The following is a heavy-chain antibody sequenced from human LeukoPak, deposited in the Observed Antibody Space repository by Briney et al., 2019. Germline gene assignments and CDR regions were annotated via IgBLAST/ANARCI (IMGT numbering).Heavy chain of an antibody. Sequence: SETLSLTCTVSGGSISSYHWSWIRQPPGKGLEWIGRIYTSGSTNYNPSLKSRVTMSVDTSKNQFSLKLSSVTAADTAVYYCARGTAMVGFYFDYWGQGTLVTVSS. V-gene: IGHV4-4*07. CDR3: ARGTAMVGFYFDY. D-gene: IGHD5-18*01. CDR1: GGSISSYH. J-gene: IGHJ4*02. CDR2: IYTSGST.